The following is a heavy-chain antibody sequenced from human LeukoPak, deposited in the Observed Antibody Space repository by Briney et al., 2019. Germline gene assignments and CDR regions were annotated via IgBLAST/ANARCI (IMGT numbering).Heavy chain of an antibody. CDR3: AKRNYDFWSGYYRRAENHFDY. D-gene: IGHD3-3*01. CDR2: ISGSGGST. J-gene: IGHJ4*02. Sequence: PGGSLRLSCAASGFTFSSYAMSWVRQAPGKGLEWVSAISGSGGSTYYADSVKGRFTISRDNSKNTLYLQMNSLSAEDTVVYYCAKRNYDFWSGYYRRAENHFDYWGQGTLVTVSS. V-gene: IGHV3-23*01. CDR1: GFTFSSYA.